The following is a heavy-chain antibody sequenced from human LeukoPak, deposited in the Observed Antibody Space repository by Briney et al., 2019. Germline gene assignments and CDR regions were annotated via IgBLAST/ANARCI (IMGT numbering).Heavy chain of an antibody. Sequence: SETLSLTCAVYGGSFSGYYWSWIRQPPGKGLEWIGEINHSGSTNYNPSLKSRVTISVDTSKNQFSLKLSSVTAADTAVYYCARMRSSTRPLDYWGQGTLVTVSS. CDR3: ARMRSSTRPLDY. CDR2: INHSGST. CDR1: GGSFSGYY. J-gene: IGHJ4*02. D-gene: IGHD2-2*01. V-gene: IGHV4-34*01.